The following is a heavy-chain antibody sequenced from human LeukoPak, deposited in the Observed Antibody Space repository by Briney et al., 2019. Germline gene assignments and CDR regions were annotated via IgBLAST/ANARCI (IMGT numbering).Heavy chain of an antibody. Sequence: SETLSLTCAVYGGSFSGYYWSWIRQPPGKGLEWIGEINHSGSTNYNPSLKSRVTISVDTSKSQFSLKLSSVTAADTAVYYCARVSGSSPFDPWGQGTLVTVSS. V-gene: IGHV4-34*01. CDR3: ARVSGSSPFDP. CDR1: GGSFSGYY. J-gene: IGHJ5*02. D-gene: IGHD6-13*01. CDR2: INHSGST.